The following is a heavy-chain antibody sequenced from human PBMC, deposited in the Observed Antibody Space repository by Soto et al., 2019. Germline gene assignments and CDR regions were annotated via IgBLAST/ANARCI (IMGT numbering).Heavy chain of an antibody. Sequence: PSETLSLTCTVSGGSISSYYWSWIRQPPGKGLEWIGYIYYSGSTNYNPSLKSRVTLSVDTSKNQFSLKLRSVTAADTAVYYCARAGDHYDSSGYPTLDYWGQGTLVTVSS. V-gene: IGHV4-59*01. D-gene: IGHD3-22*01. CDR3: ARAGDHYDSSGYPTLDY. CDR1: GGSISSYY. J-gene: IGHJ4*02. CDR2: IYYSGST.